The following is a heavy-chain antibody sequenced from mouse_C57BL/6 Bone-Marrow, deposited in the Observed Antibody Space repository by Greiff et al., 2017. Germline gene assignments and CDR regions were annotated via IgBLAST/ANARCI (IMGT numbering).Heavy chain of an antibody. V-gene: IGHV5-17*01. D-gene: IGHD2-5*01. CDR2: ISSGSSTI. Sequence: DVMLVESGGGLVKPGGSLKLSCAASGFTFSDYGMHWVRQAPEKGLEWVAYISSGSSTIYYADTVKGRFTISRDNAKNTMFLKMTSLRSDDTAMYYCARNYSNYDYFDYWGQGTTLTVSS. CDR3: ARNYSNYDYFDY. CDR1: GFTFSDYG. J-gene: IGHJ2*01.